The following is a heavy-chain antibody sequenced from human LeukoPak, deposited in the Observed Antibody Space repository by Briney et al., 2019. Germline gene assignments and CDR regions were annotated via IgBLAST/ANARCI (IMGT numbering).Heavy chain of an antibody. Sequence: APVKVSCKASGYTFTGYYMHWVRQAPGQGLEWMGRINPNSGGTNYAQKFQGRVTMTRDTSISTAYMELSRLRSDDTAVYYCARVKGAAAGLKHGYFDYWGQGTLVTVSS. CDR2: INPNSGGT. J-gene: IGHJ4*02. V-gene: IGHV1-2*06. CDR1: GYTFTGYY. D-gene: IGHD6-13*01. CDR3: ARVKGAAAGLKHGYFDY.